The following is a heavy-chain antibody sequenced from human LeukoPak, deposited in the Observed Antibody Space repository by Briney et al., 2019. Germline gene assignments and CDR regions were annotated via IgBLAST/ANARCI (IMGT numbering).Heavy chain of an antibody. CDR3: ARLPRGYSGSYYFDY. Sequence: SETLSLTCTVSGGSIGSYYWSWIRQPAGKGLEWIGRIYTSGSTNYNPSLKSRVTISVDTSKNQFSLKLSSVTAADTAVYYCARLPRGYSGSYYFDYWGQGTLVTVSS. CDR1: GGSIGSYY. J-gene: IGHJ4*02. CDR2: IYTSGST. V-gene: IGHV4-4*07. D-gene: IGHD1-26*01.